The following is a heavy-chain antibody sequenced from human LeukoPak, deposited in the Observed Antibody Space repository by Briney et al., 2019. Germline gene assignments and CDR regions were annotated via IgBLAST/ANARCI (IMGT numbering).Heavy chain of an antibody. CDR2: FDPEDGET. D-gene: IGHD2-2*01. CDR3: ATVGDIVVVQAARPKVRDNWFDP. V-gene: IGHV1-24*01. Sequence: ASVKVSCKVSGYTLTELSMHWVRQAPGKGLEWMGGFDPEDGETIYAQKFQGRVTMTEDTSTDTTYMELSSLRSEDTAVYYCATVGDIVVVQAARPKVRDNWFDPWGQGTLVTVSS. J-gene: IGHJ5*02. CDR1: GYTLTELS.